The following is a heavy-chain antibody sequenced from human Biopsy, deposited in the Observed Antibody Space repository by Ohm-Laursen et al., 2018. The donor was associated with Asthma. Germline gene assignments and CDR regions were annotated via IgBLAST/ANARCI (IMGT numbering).Heavy chain of an antibody. J-gene: IGHJ4*02. D-gene: IGHD2-2*01. CDR2: INSVFGTT. CDR1: GGTFNTYV. CDR3: ARKAGSCISRTCYSLDF. Sequence: ASVKVSCKPLGGTFNTYVIGWVRQAPGQGLEWLGGINSVFGTTTYPQKFQDRVTITADDSTSTVYMELSSLRSEDTAVYYCARKAGSCISRTCYSLDFWGQGTLVTVS. V-gene: IGHV1-69*13.